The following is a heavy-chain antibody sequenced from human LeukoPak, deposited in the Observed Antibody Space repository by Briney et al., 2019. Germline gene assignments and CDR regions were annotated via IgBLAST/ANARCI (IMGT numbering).Heavy chain of an antibody. CDR1: DGSISSYY. D-gene: IGHD1-14*01. CDR2: IYYSGST. Sequence: SETLSLTCTVSDGSISSYYWSWIRQPPGKGLEWIGYIYYSGSTNYNPSLKSRVTISVDTSKNQFSLKLSSVTAADTAVYYCARESVSPSDAFDIWGQGTMVTVSS. J-gene: IGHJ3*02. CDR3: ARESVSPSDAFDI. V-gene: IGHV4-59*01.